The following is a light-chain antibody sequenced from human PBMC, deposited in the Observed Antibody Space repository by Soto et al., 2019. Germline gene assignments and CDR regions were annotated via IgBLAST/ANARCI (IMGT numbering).Light chain of an antibody. CDR3: QSFDSDVSAVV. Sequence: VLTQAPSISGAPGQRVTISCTGSSSNIGAGYDVHWFQQFPGTAPRLLIHGNNNRPSGVPDRFSGSESGTSASLAIAGLQAGDEAIYYCQSFDSDVSAVVFGTGTKVAVL. J-gene: IGLJ1*01. CDR1: SSNIGAGYD. CDR2: GNN. V-gene: IGLV1-40*01.